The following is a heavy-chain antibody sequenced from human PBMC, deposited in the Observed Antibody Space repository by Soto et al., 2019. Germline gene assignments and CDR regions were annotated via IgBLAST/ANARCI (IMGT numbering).Heavy chain of an antibody. CDR2: VYYSGGT. CDR1: GGSVSNDDSY. J-gene: IGHJ4*02. D-gene: IGHD1-26*01. Sequence: ASETLSLTCTVPGGSVSNDDSYWSWIRQPPGKGLEWIGYVYYSGGTNYNPSLKSRVTISVDTSKNQFSLKLRSVSAADTAVYYCAGGNFIVGATFYFDYWGQGTLVTVSS. CDR3: AGGNFIVGATFYFDY. V-gene: IGHV4-61*08.